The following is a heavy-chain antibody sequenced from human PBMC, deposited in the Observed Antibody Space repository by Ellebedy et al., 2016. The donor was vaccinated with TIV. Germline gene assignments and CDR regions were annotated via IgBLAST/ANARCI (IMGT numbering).Heavy chain of an antibody. CDR1: GYTFIDYY. J-gene: IGHJ4*02. D-gene: IGHD3-10*01. CDR3: ARGSAEGRAFDY. CDR2: INAGNGKT. V-gene: IGHV1/OR15-3*02. Sequence: AASVKVSCKASGYTFIDYYMHWVRQAPGQGLEWMGWINAGNGKTKYSEKFQGRLTITGDTPASTAYIELSTLTSEDTAVYYCARGSAEGRAFDYWGQGTLVTVSS.